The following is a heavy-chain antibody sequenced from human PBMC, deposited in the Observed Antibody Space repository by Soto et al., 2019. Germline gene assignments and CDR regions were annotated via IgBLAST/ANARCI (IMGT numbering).Heavy chain of an antibody. Sequence: GGSLRLSCAASGFTFNNYWMHWVRQAPGKGLVWVSRINTDGSRTSYADSVKGRFTISRDNARNTLYLQMDSLRDEDTAVYYCAKVATGSYNWFDPRGQGTLVTVSA. D-gene: IGHD1-1*01. V-gene: IGHV3-74*01. CDR2: INTDGSRT. J-gene: IGHJ5*02. CDR3: AKVATGSYNWFDP. CDR1: GFTFNNYW.